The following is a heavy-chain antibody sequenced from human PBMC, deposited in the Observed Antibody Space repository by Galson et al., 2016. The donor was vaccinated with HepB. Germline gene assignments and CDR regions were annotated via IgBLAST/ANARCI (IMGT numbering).Heavy chain of an antibody. D-gene: IGHD3-10*01. CDR3: ARGPSRLLGHYYLDS. CDR2: FPDSGNT. Sequence: SETLSLTCAVSGDSIDSTNHYWGWIRQSPGKGLEWIGNFPDSGNTNSSPSLKSRVIISFDTSRNHFSLRLTYATAADTAVYYRARGPSRLLGHYYLDSWGQGILVTVSS. J-gene: IGHJ4*02. V-gene: IGHV4-39*02. CDR1: GDSIDSTNHY.